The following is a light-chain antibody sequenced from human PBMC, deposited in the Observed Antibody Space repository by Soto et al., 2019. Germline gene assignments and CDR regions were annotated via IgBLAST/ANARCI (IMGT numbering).Light chain of an antibody. J-gene: IGLJ2*01. CDR2: DVT. Sequence: QSALTQPASVSGSPGQSITISCTGTSSDVGAYNYVSWYQLHPGKAPQLLIYDVTNRPSGVSHRFSGSKSGNTASLTISGLPAEDEADYDCSSYTSNRDVLFGGGTKLTVL. V-gene: IGLV2-14*01. CDR3: SSYTSNRDVL. CDR1: SSDVGAYNY.